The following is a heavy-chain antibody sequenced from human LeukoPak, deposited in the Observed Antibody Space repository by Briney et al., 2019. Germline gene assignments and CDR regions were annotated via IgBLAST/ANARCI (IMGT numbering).Heavy chain of an antibody. CDR3: ARVGSGYRPNLSLYFQH. CDR2: INHSGST. Sequence: PSETLSLTCAVYGGSFSGYYWSWIRQPPGKGLEWVGEINHSGSTNYNPSLKSRVTISVDTSKNQFSLKLSSVTAADTAVYYCARVGSGYRPNLSLYFQHWGQGTLVTVSS. V-gene: IGHV4-34*01. CDR1: GGSFSGYY. D-gene: IGHD3-22*01. J-gene: IGHJ1*01.